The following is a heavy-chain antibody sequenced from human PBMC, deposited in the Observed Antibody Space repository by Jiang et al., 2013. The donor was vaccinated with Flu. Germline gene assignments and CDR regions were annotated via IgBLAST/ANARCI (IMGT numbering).Heavy chain of an antibody. Sequence: GAEVKKPGASVKVSCKASGYTFTGYYMHWVRQAPGQGLEWMGWINPNSGGTNYAQKFQGWVTMTRDTSISTAYMELSRLRSDDTAVYYCARVEVGATPMGIFDYWGQGTLVTVSS. CDR3: ARVEVGATPMGIFDY. J-gene: IGHJ4*02. CDR1: GYTFTGYY. D-gene: IGHD1-26*01. V-gene: IGHV1-2*04. CDR2: INPNSGGT.